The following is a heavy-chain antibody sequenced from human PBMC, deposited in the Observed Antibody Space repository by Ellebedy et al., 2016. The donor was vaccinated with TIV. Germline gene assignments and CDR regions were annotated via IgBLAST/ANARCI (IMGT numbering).Heavy chain of an antibody. Sequence: MPSETLSLTCTVSGGSISNSDYYWNWIRQPPGKGLEWIASVYHSGSPYYNPSFKSRVTLSADTSKNQFSLKLRTVTAADTAVYYCARTDPWQPIDDWGQGILVSVSS. CDR3: ARTDPWQPIDD. CDR1: GGSISNSDYY. D-gene: IGHD2-21*02. CDR2: VYHSGSP. J-gene: IGHJ4*02. V-gene: IGHV4-39*01.